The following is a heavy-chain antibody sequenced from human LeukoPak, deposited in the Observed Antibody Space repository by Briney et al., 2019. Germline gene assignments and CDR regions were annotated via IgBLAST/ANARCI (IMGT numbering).Heavy chain of an antibody. Sequence: PSETLSLTCTVSGDSISSSNSYWGWIRQPPGKGLEWIGSIYYSGNTYYNASLKSRVTISVDTSKNQFSLKLSSVTAADTAVYYCARAIDSSGLIDYWGQGTLVTVSS. D-gene: IGHD3-22*01. CDR3: ARAIDSSGLIDY. J-gene: IGHJ4*02. V-gene: IGHV4-39*07. CDR2: IYYSGNT. CDR1: GDSISSSNSY.